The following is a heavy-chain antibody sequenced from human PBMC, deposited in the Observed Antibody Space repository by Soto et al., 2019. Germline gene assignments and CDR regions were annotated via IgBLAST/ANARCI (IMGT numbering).Heavy chain of an antibody. D-gene: IGHD1-26*01. Sequence: QVQLQESGPGLVKPSETLSLTCTVSGGSISSYYWSWIRQPPGKGLEWIGFVYYSGSTNYNPSLKSRSNISVDMSKNQHSLSLGSGTAADTAVYYWATRFTLATTTGDAFDIWGRGTMVTVSS. J-gene: IGHJ3*02. CDR1: GGSISSYY. CDR2: VYYSGST. CDR3: ATRFTLATTTGDAFDI. V-gene: IGHV4-59*01.